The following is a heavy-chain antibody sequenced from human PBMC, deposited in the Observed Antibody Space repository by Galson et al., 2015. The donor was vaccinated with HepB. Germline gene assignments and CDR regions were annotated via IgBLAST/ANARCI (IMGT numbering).Heavy chain of an antibody. CDR2: ISSSSSYI. D-gene: IGHD6-13*01. CDR1: GFTFSSYS. J-gene: IGHJ4*02. CDR3: AREAIAAAGTDFDY. Sequence: SLRLSCAASGFTFSSYSMNWVRQAPGKGLEWVSSISSSSSYIYYADSVKGRFTISRDNAKNSLYLQMNSLRAEDTAVYYCAREAIAAAGTDFDYWGQGTLVTVSS. V-gene: IGHV3-21*01.